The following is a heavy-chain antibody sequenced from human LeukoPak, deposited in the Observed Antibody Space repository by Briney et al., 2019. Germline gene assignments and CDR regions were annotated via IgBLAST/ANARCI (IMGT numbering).Heavy chain of an antibody. Sequence: GGSLRLSCAASGFTFSSYAMHWVRQAPGKGLEWVAVISYDGSNKYYADSVKGRFTISRDNSKNTLYLQMNSLRAEDTAVYYCARESEMATWGFDYWGQGTLVTVSS. CDR3: ARESEMATWGFDY. V-gene: IGHV3-30*04. CDR2: ISYDGSNK. J-gene: IGHJ4*02. D-gene: IGHD5-24*01. CDR1: GFTFSSYA.